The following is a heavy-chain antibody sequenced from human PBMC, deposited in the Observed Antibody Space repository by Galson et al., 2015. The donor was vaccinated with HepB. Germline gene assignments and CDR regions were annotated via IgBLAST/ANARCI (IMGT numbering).Heavy chain of an antibody. CDR3: ARDDYYDFWSGLYYYYMDV. CDR2: ISSSSSTI. Sequence: SLRLSCAASGFTFSSYSMNWVRQAPGKGLEWVSYISSSSSTIYYADSVKGRFTISRDNAKNPLYLQMNSLRAEDTAVYYCARDDYYDFWSGLYYYYMDVWGKGTTVTVSS. D-gene: IGHD3-3*01. CDR1: GFTFSSYS. V-gene: IGHV3-48*01. J-gene: IGHJ6*03.